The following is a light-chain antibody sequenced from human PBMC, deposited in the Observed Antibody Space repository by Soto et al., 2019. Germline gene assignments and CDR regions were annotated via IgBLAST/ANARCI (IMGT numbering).Light chain of an antibody. Sequence: VLTQPPSLSGAPGQRVTISCTGDISNIGAGFDVHWYQHLPGTAPKLLIYGSTNRPSGVPDRFSGSKSGTSASLAITGLQAEDEGDYYCCSYTSSTTYVFGPGTKLTVL. J-gene: IGLJ1*01. CDR3: CSYTSSTTYV. V-gene: IGLV1-40*01. CDR1: ISNIGAGFD. CDR2: GST.